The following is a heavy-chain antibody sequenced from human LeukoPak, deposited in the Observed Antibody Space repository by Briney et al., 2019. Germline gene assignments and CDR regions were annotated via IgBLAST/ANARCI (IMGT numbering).Heavy chain of an antibody. D-gene: IGHD6-6*01. CDR1: GYTFTGYY. CDR3: ARVTAARAPFDY. J-gene: IGHJ4*02. CDR2: INPNSGGT. V-gene: IGHV1-2*02. Sequence: ASVKVSCKASGYTFTGYYMHWVRPAPGQGLEGMGWINPNSGGTNYAQKFQGRVTMTRDTSISTAYMELSRLRSDDTAVYYCARVTAARAPFDYWGQGTLVTVSS.